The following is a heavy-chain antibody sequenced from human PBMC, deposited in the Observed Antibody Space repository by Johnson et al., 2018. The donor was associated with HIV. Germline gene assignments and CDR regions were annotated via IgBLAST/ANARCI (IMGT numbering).Heavy chain of an antibody. V-gene: IGHV3-23*04. J-gene: IGHJ3*01. Sequence: VQLVESGGGLVQPGGSLRLSCGASAFTFSSNDMKWVRQAPGKGLEWVSATTPSGGGTYYADSVKGRFTLSRDNSKNTLDLQMNSLTIEDTAVFYCAKTRMGGILDAFDLWGQGTMVIVS. CDR2: TTPSGGGT. CDR3: AKTRMGGILDAFDL. D-gene: IGHD3-10*01. CDR1: AFTFSSND.